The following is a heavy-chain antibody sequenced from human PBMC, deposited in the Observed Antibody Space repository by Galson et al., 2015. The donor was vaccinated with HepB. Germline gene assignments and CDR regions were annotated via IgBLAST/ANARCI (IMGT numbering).Heavy chain of an antibody. D-gene: IGHD3-22*01. Sequence: PALVKPTQTLTLTCTFSGFSLSTSGMCVSWIRQPPGKALEWLARIDWDDDKYYSTSLKTRLTISKDTSKNQVVLTMTNMDPVDTATYYCARTLTHYDSSGYRYYFDYWGQGTLVTVSS. CDR3: ARTLTHYDSSGYRYYFDY. CDR1: GFSLSTSGMC. J-gene: IGHJ4*02. V-gene: IGHV2-70*11. CDR2: IDWDDDK.